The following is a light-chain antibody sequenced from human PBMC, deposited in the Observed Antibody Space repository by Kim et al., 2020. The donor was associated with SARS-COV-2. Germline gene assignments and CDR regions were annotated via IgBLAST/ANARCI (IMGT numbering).Light chain of an antibody. CDR3: QSFDSSNLV. Sequence: GKTVTISCTRSSGSMATNYVQWYQQRPGSVPTTVIYENNQRPSGVPDRFSGSVDSSSNSASLTISGLKTEDEADYYCQSFDSSNLVFGGGTQLTVL. CDR1: SGSMATNY. V-gene: IGLV6-57*03. J-gene: IGLJ3*02. CDR2: ENN.